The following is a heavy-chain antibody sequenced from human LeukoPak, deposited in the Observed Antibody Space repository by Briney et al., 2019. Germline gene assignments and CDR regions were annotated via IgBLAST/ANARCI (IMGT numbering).Heavy chain of an antibody. CDR2: INPDNGGT. Sequence: ASVKVSCKASGYTFTDYYIYWVRQAPGQGLEWMGWINPDNGGTNYAQRFQGRVTMTRDTSISTVYMDLSRLRSDDTAVFYCTREARVGNWFDPWGKGTQVTVSS. D-gene: IGHD2-15*01. J-gene: IGHJ5*02. CDR3: TREARVGNWFDP. CDR1: GYTFTDYY. V-gene: IGHV1-2*02.